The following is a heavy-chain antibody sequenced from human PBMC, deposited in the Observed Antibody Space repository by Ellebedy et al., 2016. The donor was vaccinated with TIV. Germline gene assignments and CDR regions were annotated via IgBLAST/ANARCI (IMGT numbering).Heavy chain of an antibody. CDR3: ARIFLGYYGLDV. V-gene: IGHV4-61*01. Sequence: SKTLSLTCTVSGGAVSSPSYYWSWIRQPPGKGLEWLGYVFSSGGSNYNPSLKSRVSISVDTSKNQFSLNLSSVTAADTAVYYCARIFLGYYGLDVWGQGTTVTVSS. CDR2: VFSSGGS. J-gene: IGHJ6*02. D-gene: IGHD6-13*01. CDR1: GGAVSSPSYY.